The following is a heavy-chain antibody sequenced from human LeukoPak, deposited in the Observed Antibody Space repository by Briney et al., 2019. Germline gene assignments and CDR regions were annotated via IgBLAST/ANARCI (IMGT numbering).Heavy chain of an antibody. Sequence: GGSLRLSCAASGFTFSSYRMNWVRQAPGKGLEWVSYISSGSSTIYYADSVKGRFTISRDNAKNSLSLQMNSLRAEDTAVYYCARVYSGYRYHFDYWGQGTLVTVSS. CDR1: GFTFSSYR. J-gene: IGHJ4*02. CDR2: ISSGSSTI. D-gene: IGHD5-12*01. CDR3: ARVYSGYRYHFDY. V-gene: IGHV3-48*04.